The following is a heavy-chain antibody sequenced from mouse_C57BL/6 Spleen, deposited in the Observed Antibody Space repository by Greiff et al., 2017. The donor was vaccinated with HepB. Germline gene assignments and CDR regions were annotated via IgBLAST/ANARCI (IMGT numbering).Heavy chain of an antibody. CDR3: ARTPWYFDV. CDR1: GYTFTDYY. V-gene: IGHV1-26*01. J-gene: IGHJ1*03. CDR2: INPNNGGT. Sequence: EVQLQQSGPELVKPGASVKISCKASGYTFTDYYMNWVKQSHGKSLEWIGDINPNNGGTSYNQKFKGKATLAVDKSSSTAYMELRSLTSEDSAVYYCARTPWYFDVWGTGTTVTVSS.